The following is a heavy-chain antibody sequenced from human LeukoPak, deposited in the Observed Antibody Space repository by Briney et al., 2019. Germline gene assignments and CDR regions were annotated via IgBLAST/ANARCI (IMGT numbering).Heavy chain of an antibody. J-gene: IGHJ4*02. CDR3: ARGSQWLVPGDY. CDR1: GFTFSSYG. V-gene: IGHV3-30*02. CDR2: IRYDGSNK. D-gene: IGHD6-19*01. Sequence: GGSLRLSCAASGFTFSSYGMHWVRQAPGKGLEWVAFIRYDGSNKYYADSVKGRFTISRDNAKNSLYLQMNSLRAEDTAVYYCARGSQWLVPGDYWGQGTLVTVSS.